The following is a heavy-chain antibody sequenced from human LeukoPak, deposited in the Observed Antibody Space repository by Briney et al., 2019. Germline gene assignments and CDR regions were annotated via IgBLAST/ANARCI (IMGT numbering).Heavy chain of an antibody. J-gene: IGHJ4*02. CDR2: IYYSGST. CDR1: GASLSSYY. Sequence: SETLSLTCNVSGASLSSYYWSWIRQPPGKGLEWIGYIYYSGSTNYNPSLKSRVTISVDTSKNQFSLRLSSVTAADTAVYYCARVTGYMTEDYFDYWGQGTLITVSS. V-gene: IGHV4-59*01. D-gene: IGHD6-13*01. CDR3: ARVTGYMTEDYFDY.